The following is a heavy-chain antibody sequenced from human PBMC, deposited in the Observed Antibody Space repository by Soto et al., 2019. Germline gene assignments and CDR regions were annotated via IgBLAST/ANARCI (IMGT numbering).Heavy chain of an antibody. CDR2: IIPIFGTA. J-gene: IGHJ6*02. Sequence: SVKVSCKASGGTFSSYAISWVRQAPGQGLEWMGGIIPIFGTANYAQKFQGRVTITADESTSTAYMELSSLRSEDTAVYYCARGPLVVVTATNPVDYYYYGMDVWGQGTTVTVSS. CDR3: ARGPLVVVTATNPVDYYYYGMDV. V-gene: IGHV1-69*13. D-gene: IGHD2-21*02. CDR1: GGTFSSYA.